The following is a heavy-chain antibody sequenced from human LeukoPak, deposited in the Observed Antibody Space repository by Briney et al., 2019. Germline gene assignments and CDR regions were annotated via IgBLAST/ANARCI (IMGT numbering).Heavy chain of an antibody. CDR1: GGSISSLY. CDR3: ARYRAAPSWNFDY. V-gene: IGHV4-4*07. D-gene: IGHD6-13*01. J-gene: IGHJ4*02. Sequence: SETLSLTCTVSGGSISSLYWSWIRQPAGQGLGWIGRIYNSGSTNYNPSLNRGVTMSVDTSKNQFSLKLSSVTATDTAVYYCARYRAAPSWNFDYWGQGTLVTVSS. CDR2: IYNSGST.